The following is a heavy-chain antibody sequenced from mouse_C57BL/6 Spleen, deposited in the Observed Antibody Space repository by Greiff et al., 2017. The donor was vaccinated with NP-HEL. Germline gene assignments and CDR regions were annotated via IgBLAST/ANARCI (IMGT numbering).Heavy chain of an antibody. J-gene: IGHJ3*01. D-gene: IGHD2-5*01. CDR1: GYTFTDYY. V-gene: IGHV1-76*01. CDR3: ANSNSFAY. Sequence: VQLQESGAELVRPGASVKLSCKASGYTFTDYYINWVKQRPGQGLEWIARIYPGSGNTYYNEKFKGKATLTAEKSSSTAYMQLSSLTSEDSAVYFCANSNSFAYWGQGTLVTVSA. CDR2: IYPGSGNT.